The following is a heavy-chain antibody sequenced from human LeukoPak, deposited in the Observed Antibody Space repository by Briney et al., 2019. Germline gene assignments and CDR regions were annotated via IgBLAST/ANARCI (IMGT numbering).Heavy chain of an antibody. CDR1: GGSFSGYY. J-gene: IGHJ6*02. D-gene: IGHD5-18*01. Sequence: SETLSLTCAVYGGSFSGYYWNWIRQPPGRGLEWIGEISQSGSTNYNPSLKSRITMSVDTSKNQFSLQLRSMTAADTAVYYCARARRTWIQLLGPGDAYYYSMDVWGQGTTVTVSS. CDR3: ARARRTWIQLLGPGDAYYYSMDV. CDR2: ISQSGST. V-gene: IGHV4-34*01.